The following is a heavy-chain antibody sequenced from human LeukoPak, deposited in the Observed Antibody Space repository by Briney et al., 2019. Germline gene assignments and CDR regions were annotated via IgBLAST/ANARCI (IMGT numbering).Heavy chain of an antibody. Sequence: SETLSLTCAVYGGSFSGYYWSWIRQPPGKGLEWIGEINHSGRTNYNPSLKSRVTISVDTSKNQFSLKLSSVTAADTAVYYCARGGGSIAAAGNPPFDYWGQGTLVTVSS. CDR3: ARGGGSIAAAGNPPFDY. D-gene: IGHD6-13*01. CDR2: INHSGRT. J-gene: IGHJ4*02. V-gene: IGHV4-34*01. CDR1: GGSFSGYY.